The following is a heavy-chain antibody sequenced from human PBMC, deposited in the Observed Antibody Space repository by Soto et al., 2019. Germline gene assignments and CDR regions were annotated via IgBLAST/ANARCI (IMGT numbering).Heavy chain of an antibody. J-gene: IGHJ5*02. CDR3: TTDWDSGWYH. D-gene: IGHD6-19*01. V-gene: IGHV3-15*07. CDR2: TKTKIDGGTT. CDR1: GFTFSSAW. Sequence: EVQLVESGAGLVKPGGSLRLSCAASGFTFSSAWMNWVRQAPGKGLEWVGRTKTKIDGGTTDYAAPVKVRFTISRDDAKNTVYLQMNSVKTADTAVYYGTTDWDSGWYHWGQGTLVIVSA.